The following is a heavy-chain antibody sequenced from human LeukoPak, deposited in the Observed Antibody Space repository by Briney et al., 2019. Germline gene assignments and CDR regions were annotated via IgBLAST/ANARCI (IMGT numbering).Heavy chain of an antibody. V-gene: IGHV3-64D*09. CDR3: AALRTGIVGATTDAFDI. D-gene: IGHD1-26*01. Sequence: PGGSLRLSCSVSGFTFSPYTMHWVRQAPGRRLEYVSAISSNGGSTYYADSVKGRFNISRDNSKNTLYLQMSSLRAEDTAVYYCAALRTGIVGATTDAFDIWGQGTMVTVSS. J-gene: IGHJ3*02. CDR2: ISSNGGST. CDR1: GFTFSPYT.